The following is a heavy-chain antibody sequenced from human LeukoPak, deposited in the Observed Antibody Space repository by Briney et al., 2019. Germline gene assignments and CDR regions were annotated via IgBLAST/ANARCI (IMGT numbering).Heavy chain of an antibody. CDR2: IYYSGST. J-gene: IGHJ4*02. CDR1: GGSFSGYY. V-gene: IGHV4-39*01. D-gene: IGHD1-7*01. Sequence: PSETLSLTCAVYGGSFSGYYWGWIRQPPGKGLEWIGSIYYSGSTYYNPSLKSRVTISVDTSKNQFSLKLSSVTAADTAVYYCASRGIPDNWNYISDYWGQGTLVTVSS. CDR3: ASRGIPDNWNYISDY.